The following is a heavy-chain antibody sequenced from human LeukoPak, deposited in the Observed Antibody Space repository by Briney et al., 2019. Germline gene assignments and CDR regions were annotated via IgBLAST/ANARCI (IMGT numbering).Heavy chain of an antibody. CDR1: GYTFTNYD. J-gene: IGHJ6*03. CDR2: MNPNSGNT. D-gene: IGHD1-14*01. V-gene: IGHV1-8*01. CDR3: AKTGFQWGDYFYYMDV. Sequence: ASVKVSCKASGYTFTNYDINWVRQATGQGLEWMGWMNPNSGNTGYAQKFQGRVTMTRNTSISTAYMELSSLIAEDTAVYYCAKTGFQWGDYFYYMDVWGKGTTVTVSS.